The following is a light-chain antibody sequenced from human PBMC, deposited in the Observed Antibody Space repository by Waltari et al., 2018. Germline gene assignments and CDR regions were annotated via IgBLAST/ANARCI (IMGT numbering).Light chain of an antibody. V-gene: IGKV1-5*03. Sequence: DVQMTQSPSTLSASVGDRVTITCRASQTISYWLAWFQQKPGKAPKLLIYRASSLPTGVPSRFRASGSGTEFALTISSLQPDDFATYYCQHYIHYPYTFGQGTKLEIK. J-gene: IGKJ2*01. CDR1: QTISYW. CDR2: RAS. CDR3: QHYIHYPYT.